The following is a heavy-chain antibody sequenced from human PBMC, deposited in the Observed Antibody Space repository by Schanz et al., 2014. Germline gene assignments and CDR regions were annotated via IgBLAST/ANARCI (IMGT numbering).Heavy chain of an antibody. J-gene: IGHJ5*02. CDR1: GFTFTDYY. CDR2: ISHNTFYT. CDR3: ARDVYRSGRPFDL. D-gene: IGHD5-18*01. V-gene: IGHV3-11*06. Sequence: VQLLASGGGLVKPGGSLRLSCAASGFTFTDYYISWIRQAPGMGLEWVSYISHNTFYTDYADSVKGRFTISRDNAKNSVYLQMNTLRAEDTAIYFCARDVYRSGRPFDLWGQGTLVTVSS.